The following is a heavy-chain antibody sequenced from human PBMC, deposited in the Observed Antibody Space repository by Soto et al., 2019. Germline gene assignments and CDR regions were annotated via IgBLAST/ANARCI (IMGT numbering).Heavy chain of an antibody. CDR3: TRDASRDSSARGWFDP. J-gene: IGHJ5*02. CDR1: GFTFRSFT. Sequence: GGSLRLSCAASGFTFRSFTMNWVRQAPGKGLEWVSTISSNSAYIYYTDALRGRFTISRDNVKNSLHLQMNSLRAEDTAVYYCTRDASRDSSARGWFDPWGPGTLVTVSS. V-gene: IGHV3-21*01. CDR2: ISSNSAYI. D-gene: IGHD6-13*01.